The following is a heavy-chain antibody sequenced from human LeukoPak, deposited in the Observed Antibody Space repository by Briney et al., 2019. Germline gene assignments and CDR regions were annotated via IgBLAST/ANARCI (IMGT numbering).Heavy chain of an antibody. CDR2: INPNSGGT. D-gene: IGHD6-13*01. J-gene: IGHJ4*02. CDR1: GYTFTGYY. CDR3: ARGPHSSSWYYFDY. V-gene: IGHV1-2*02. Sequence: ASVKVSCKASGYTFTGYYMHWVRQAPGHVLEWLGWINPNSGGTNYAQKFQGRVTMTRDTSISTAYMELSRLRSDDTAVYYCARGPHSSSWYYFDYWGQGTLVTVS.